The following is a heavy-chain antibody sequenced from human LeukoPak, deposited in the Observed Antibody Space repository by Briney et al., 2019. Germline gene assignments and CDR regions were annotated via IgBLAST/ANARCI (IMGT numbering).Heavy chain of an antibody. CDR2: ISGSGGST. D-gene: IGHD5-18*01. J-gene: IGHJ4*02. Sequence: GRSLRLSCAASGFTFSSYAMHWVRQAPGKVLEWVSAISGSGGSTYYADSVKGRFTISRDNSKNTLYLQMNSLRAEDTAVYYCAKDSTSYGYPDYWGQGTLVTVSS. CDR3: AKDSTSYGYPDY. V-gene: IGHV3-23*01. CDR1: GFTFSSYA.